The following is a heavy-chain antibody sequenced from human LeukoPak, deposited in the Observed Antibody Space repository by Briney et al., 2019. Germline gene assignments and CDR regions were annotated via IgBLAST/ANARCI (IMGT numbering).Heavy chain of an antibody. Sequence: GGSLRLSCAASGFTFSSYEMNWVRQAPGKGLEWVSYISSSGSTIYYADSVKGRFTISRDNAKNSLYLQMNSLRSEDTAVYYCARGQLADFDYWGQGTLVTVSS. CDR1: GFTFSSYE. D-gene: IGHD6-6*01. J-gene: IGHJ4*02. CDR2: ISSSGSTI. V-gene: IGHV3-48*03. CDR3: ARGQLADFDY.